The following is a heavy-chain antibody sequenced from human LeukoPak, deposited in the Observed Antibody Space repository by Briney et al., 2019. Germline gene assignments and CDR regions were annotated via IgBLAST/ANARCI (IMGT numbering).Heavy chain of an antibody. CDR2: IKRDGSEK. CDR1: GFTFRSYW. Sequence: PGRSLRLSCAASGFTFRSYWMSWVRQAPGKGLEWVANIKRDGSEKYYVDSVKGRFSISRDNAKNSLYLQMNSLRAEDTALYYCARNGDFVDYWGQGTPVTVS. J-gene: IGHJ4*02. V-gene: IGHV3-7*05. D-gene: IGHD4-17*01. CDR3: ARNGDFVDY.